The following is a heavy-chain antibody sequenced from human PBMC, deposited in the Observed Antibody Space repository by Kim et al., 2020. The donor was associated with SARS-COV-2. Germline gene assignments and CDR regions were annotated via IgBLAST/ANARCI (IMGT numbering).Heavy chain of an antibody. CDR3: ATLEIGHFDH. CDR1: GGSFSDYH. V-gene: IGHV4-34*01. J-gene: IGHJ4*02. Sequence: SETLYLTCVLHGGSFSDYHWSWIRQPPGKGLEWIGEINSKGSTEYNPSLRSRVTTSLDTSKNYVTLRLSSVTAADTAVYYCATLEIGHFDHWGQGTPVTVSA. D-gene: IGHD3-22*01. CDR2: INSKGST.